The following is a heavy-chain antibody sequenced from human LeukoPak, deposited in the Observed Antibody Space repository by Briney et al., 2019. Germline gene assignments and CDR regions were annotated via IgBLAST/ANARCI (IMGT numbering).Heavy chain of an antibody. CDR2: IKQDGSEK. V-gene: IGHV3-7*05. Sequence: GGSLRLSCTASGFTFSSYAMNWVRQAPGKGLEWVAKIKQDGSEKYYVDSVKGRFTISRDNARNSVYLQMNSLGAEDTAVYYCARRGTSSSWAHFDYWGQGTLVTVSS. CDR1: GFTFSSYA. CDR3: ARRGTSSSWAHFDY. D-gene: IGHD6-13*01. J-gene: IGHJ4*02.